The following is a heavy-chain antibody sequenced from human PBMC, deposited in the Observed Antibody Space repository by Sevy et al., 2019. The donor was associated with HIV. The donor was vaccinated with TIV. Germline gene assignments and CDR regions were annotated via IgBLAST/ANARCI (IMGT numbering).Heavy chain of an antibody. D-gene: IGHD3-3*01. CDR3: VKDPDYNFWRGAYGMDF. CDR1: GFSFSNSA. J-gene: IGHJ6*02. V-gene: IGHV3-64D*06. CDR2: ISSDGVST. Sequence: EGSLRLSCSGSGFSFSNSAMNWVRQTPGKELKYVSAISSDGVSTYYTDSVRGRFTISRDNSKNTLYLQMSSLRVEDTAVYYCVKDPDYNFWRGAYGMDFWGQGTTVTVSS.